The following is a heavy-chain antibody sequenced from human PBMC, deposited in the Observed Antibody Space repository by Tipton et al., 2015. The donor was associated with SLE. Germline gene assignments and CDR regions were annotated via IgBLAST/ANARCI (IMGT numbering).Heavy chain of an antibody. D-gene: IGHD6-13*01. J-gene: IGHJ2*01. CDR2: IYHSGSS. CDR1: GYSISSGYY. V-gene: IGHV4-38-2*01. CDR3: ARPPDPGTIFVYFDL. Sequence: GLVKPSETLSLTCAVSGYSISSGYYWGWIRQPPGKGLEWIGSIYHSGSSYYNPSLKSRVTISVDTSKNQFSLKLSSVTAADTAVYYCARPPDPGTIFVYFDLWGRGTLVTDSS.